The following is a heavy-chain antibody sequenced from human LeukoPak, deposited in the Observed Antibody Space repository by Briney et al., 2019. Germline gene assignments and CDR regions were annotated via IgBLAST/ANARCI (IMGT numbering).Heavy chain of an antibody. J-gene: IGHJ4*02. V-gene: IGHV3-21*01. CDR3: ARDLKAGAVAGTALFG. CDR2: ISSSSSYI. Sequence: PGGSLRLSCAAPGFTFSSYSMNWVRQAPGKGLEWASSISSSSSYIYYADSVKGRFTISRDNAKNSLYLQMNSLRAEDTAVYYCARDLKAGAVAGTALFGWGQGTLVTVSS. CDR1: GFTFSSYS. D-gene: IGHD6-19*01.